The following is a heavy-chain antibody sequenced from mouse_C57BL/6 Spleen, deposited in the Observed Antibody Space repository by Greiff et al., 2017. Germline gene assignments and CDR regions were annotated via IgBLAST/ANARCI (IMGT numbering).Heavy chain of an antibody. J-gene: IGHJ4*01. V-gene: IGHV10-3*01. CDR2: IRSKSSNYAT. CDR3: VRDQAGLYAMDY. D-gene: IGHD3-1*01. CDR1: GFTFNTYA. Sequence: EVMLVESGGGLVQPKGSLKLSCAASGFTFNTYAMHWVRQAPGKGLEWVARIRSKSSNYATYYADSVKDRFIISKDDSQRMLYLQMNNLKAEDTAMYYCVRDQAGLYAMDYWGQGTSVTVSS.